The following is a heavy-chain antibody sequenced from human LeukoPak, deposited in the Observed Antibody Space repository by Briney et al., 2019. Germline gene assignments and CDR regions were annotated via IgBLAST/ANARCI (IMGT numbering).Heavy chain of an antibody. CDR2: IIPIFGTA. V-gene: IGHV1-69*13. CDR1: GYTFTSYA. D-gene: IGHD3-22*01. J-gene: IGHJ4*02. CDR3: AREGYYDSSGYYTPLDY. Sequence: GASVKVSCKASGYTFTSYAISWVRQAPGQGLEWMGGIIPIFGTANYAQKFQGRVTITADESTSTAYMELSSLRSEDTAVYYCAREGYYDSSGYYTPLDYWGQGTLVTVSS.